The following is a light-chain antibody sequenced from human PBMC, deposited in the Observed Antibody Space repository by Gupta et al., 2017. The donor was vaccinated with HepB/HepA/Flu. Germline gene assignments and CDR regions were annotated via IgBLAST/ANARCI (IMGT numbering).Light chain of an antibody. V-gene: IGLV1-44*01. CDR3: AAWDTSLNAGV. J-gene: IGLJ3*02. CDR2: YND. CDR1: SSNVGSNN. Sequence: HSVLTQSTSISGTPGQRVTISCSGSSSNVGSNNVNWYQQLPGTAPKLLIYYNDERPSGVPDRISGSKSGTSASLAISGLQAEDEADYYGAAWDTSLNAGVFGGGTKLTVL.